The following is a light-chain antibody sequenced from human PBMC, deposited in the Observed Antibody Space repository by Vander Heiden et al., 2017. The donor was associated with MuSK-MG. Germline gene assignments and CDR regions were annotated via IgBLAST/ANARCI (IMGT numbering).Light chain of an antibody. V-gene: IGKV1-39*01. CDR3: QQSDSTLWT. J-gene: IGKJ1*01. CDR2: AAS. CDR1: QSISSY. Sequence: DIQMTQSPSSLSASVGDRVTITCRASQSISSYLNWYQQKPGKAPKLLIYAASSLQSGVPSRFSGSGSGTDFTLTMIRLQPEDFATYYCQQSDSTLWTFGQGTKVEIK.